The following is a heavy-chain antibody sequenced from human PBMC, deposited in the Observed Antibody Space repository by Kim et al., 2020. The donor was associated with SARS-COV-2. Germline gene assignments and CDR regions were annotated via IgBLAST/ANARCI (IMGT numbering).Heavy chain of an antibody. CDR3: ARGPNYSPFDY. V-gene: IGHV3-48*03. D-gene: IGHD4-4*01. J-gene: IGHJ4*02. Sequence: YYADSVRGRFTISRDNAKNSLYLQMNSLRAEDTAVYYCARGPNYSPFDYWGQGTLVTVSS.